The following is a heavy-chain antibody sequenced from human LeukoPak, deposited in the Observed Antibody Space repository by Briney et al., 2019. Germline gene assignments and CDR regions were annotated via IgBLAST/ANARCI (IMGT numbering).Heavy chain of an antibody. D-gene: IGHD2-15*01. CDR1: GYTFTTYD. J-gene: IGHJ4*02. CDR2: INTHTGST. V-gene: IGHV1-18*01. Sequence: ASAKVSCKASGYTFTTYDISGVRQAPRQGLEWMGWINTHTGSTNYAQKVQGRATMTTETSTSTAYMELRSLGSDDTAVYYCARGPGACSGGSCYHDYWGQGNLVIVSS. CDR3: ARGPGACSGGSCYHDY.